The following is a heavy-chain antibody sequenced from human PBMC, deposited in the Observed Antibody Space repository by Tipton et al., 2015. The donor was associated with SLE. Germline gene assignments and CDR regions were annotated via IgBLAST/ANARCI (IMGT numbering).Heavy chain of an antibody. J-gene: IGHJ2*01. Sequence: TLSLTCTVSGGSISSSSYYWGWIRQPPGKGLEWIGYIYYSGSTTYNRTHMSRVAISVDTSKKQFSQNLRSVTAADTAVYYCARGSGYDSSGPWYFDLCGRGTLLTVSS. CDR2: IYYSGST. V-gene: IGHV4-61*05. D-gene: IGHD3-22*01. CDR1: GGSISSSSYY. CDR3: ARGSGYDSSGPWYFDL.